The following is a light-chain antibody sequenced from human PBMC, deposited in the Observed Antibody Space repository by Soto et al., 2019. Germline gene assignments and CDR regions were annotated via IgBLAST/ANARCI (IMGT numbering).Light chain of an antibody. CDR2: DAS. Sequence: DIQMTQSPSTLSASLGDRVTITCQASEDISKYLDWYQQSPGKAPKLLIYDASNLEVGVPSRFGGSGSGTFFTLTISSLQPEDVATYYCQQYNNLPYSFGQGTKLDIK. CDR3: QQYNNLPYS. J-gene: IGKJ2*03. V-gene: IGKV1-33*01. CDR1: EDISKY.